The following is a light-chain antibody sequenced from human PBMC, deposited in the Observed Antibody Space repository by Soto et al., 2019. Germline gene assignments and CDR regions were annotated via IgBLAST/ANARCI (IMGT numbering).Light chain of an antibody. CDR3: QQSYSTPD. CDR2: AAS. J-gene: IGKJ3*01. Sequence: DIQMTQSPSSLSASVGDRVTITCRASQSISSYLNCYQQKPGKAPKLLIYAASSLQSGVPSRFSGSGSGTDFTLTISSLQPEDFATYYCQQSYSTPDFGPGTKVDIK. CDR1: QSISSY. V-gene: IGKV1-39*01.